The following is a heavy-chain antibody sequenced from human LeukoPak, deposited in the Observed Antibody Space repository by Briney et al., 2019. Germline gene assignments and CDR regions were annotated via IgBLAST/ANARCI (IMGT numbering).Heavy chain of an antibody. CDR3: ARGDYDFWSGYEN. CDR1: GYTFTSYY. Sequence: SVKVSCKASGYTFTSYYMHWVRQAPGQGLEWMGGIIPIFGTANYAQKFQGRVTITTDESTSTAYMELSSLRSEDTAVYYCARGDYDFWSGYENWGQGTLVTVSS. V-gene: IGHV1-69*05. CDR2: IIPIFGTA. J-gene: IGHJ4*02. D-gene: IGHD3-3*01.